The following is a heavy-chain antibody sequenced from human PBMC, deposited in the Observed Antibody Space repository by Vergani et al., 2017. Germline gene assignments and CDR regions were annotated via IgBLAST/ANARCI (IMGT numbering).Heavy chain of an antibody. CDR1: GYSISSGYY. Sequence: QVQLQESGPGLVKPSETLSLTCAVSGYSISSGYYWGWIRQPPGKGLEWIGSIYHSGTTSYNASLKSRVTISVDKSKNQFSLKLSSVTAADTAVYYCARDGVGATTFDIWGQGTMVTVSS. CDR2: IYHSGTT. CDR3: ARDGVGATTFDI. J-gene: IGHJ3*02. D-gene: IGHD1-26*01. V-gene: IGHV4-38-2*02.